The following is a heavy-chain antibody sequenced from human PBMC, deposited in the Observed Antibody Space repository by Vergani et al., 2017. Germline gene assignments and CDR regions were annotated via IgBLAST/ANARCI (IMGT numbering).Heavy chain of an antibody. CDR3: AREVGYCSSTSCNWYFDL. D-gene: IGHD2-2*01. Sequence: EVQLVESGGDLVQLGGSLRLSCAASGFTFSSYDMHWVRQAPGKGPEWVSAIGTAGDPYYPGSVKGRFTISRENAKNSLYLQMNSLRAGDTAVYYCAREVGYCSSTSCNWYFDLWGRGTLVTVSS. J-gene: IGHJ2*01. CDR1: GFTFSSYD. CDR2: IGTAGDP. V-gene: IGHV3-13*05.